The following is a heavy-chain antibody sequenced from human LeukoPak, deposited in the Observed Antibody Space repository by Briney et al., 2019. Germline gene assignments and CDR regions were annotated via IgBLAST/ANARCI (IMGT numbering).Heavy chain of an antibody. CDR1: GFTFDDYA. D-gene: IGHD3-22*01. J-gene: IGHJ4*02. V-gene: IGHV3-9*03. Sequence: GGSLRLSCAASGFTFDDYAMHWVRQAPGKGLEWVSGISWNSGSIGYADSVKGRFTISRDNAKNSLYLQMNSLRAEDMALYYCAKDRRYYYDSSGGFDYWGQGTLVTVSS. CDR3: AKDRRYYYDSSGGFDY. CDR2: ISWNSGSI.